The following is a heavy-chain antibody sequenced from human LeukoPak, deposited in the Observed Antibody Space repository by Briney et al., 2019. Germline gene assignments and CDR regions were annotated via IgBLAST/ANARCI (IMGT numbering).Heavy chain of an antibody. CDR3: ARDRIAVAGMGGYFDY. Sequence: ASVKVSCKASGYTFTGYYTHWVRHAPGQGLEWMGWINPNSGGTNYAQKFQGRVTMTRDTSISTAYMELSRLRSDDTAVYYCARDRIAVAGMGGYFDYWGQGTLVTVSS. V-gene: IGHV1-2*02. CDR2: INPNSGGT. D-gene: IGHD6-19*01. CDR1: GYTFTGYY. J-gene: IGHJ4*02.